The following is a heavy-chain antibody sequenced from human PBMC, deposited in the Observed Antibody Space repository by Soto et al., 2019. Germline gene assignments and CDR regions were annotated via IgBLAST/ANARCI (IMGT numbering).Heavy chain of an antibody. J-gene: IGHJ5*02. CDR2: ISVGSGHI. Sequence: RSLRLSCAASGFTFSSYSMNWVRQAPGKGLEWVSSISVGSGHIYYADSVKGRFTISRYNAKNSLYLQMNSLRAEDTAVYYLRRSSRTLAPWVKGTLDTVSP. CDR3: RRSSRTLAP. D-gene: IGHD6-13*01. V-gene: IGHV3-21*06. CDR1: GFTFSSYS.